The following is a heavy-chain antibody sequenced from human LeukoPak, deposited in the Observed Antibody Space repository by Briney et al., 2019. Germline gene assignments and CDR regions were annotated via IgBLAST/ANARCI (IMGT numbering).Heavy chain of an antibody. CDR1: GGSFSGYY. CDR2: INHSGST. J-gene: IGHJ3*02. D-gene: IGHD6-19*01. V-gene: IGHV4-34*01. Sequence: SETLSLTCAVYGGSFSGYYWSWIRQPPGKGLEWIGEINHSGSTNYNPSLKSRVTISVDTSKNQFSLKLSSVTAADTAVYYCARERTRRIAVAPLGAFDIWGQGTMVTVSS. CDR3: ARERTRRIAVAPLGAFDI.